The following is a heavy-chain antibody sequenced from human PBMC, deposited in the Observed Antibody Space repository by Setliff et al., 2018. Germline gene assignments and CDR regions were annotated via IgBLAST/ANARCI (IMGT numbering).Heavy chain of an antibody. V-gene: IGHV1-69*13. CDR2: IIPIFGTP. Sequence: VASVKVSCKASGGTFSRSAISWVRQAPGQGLEWMGGIIPIFGTPTYAQTFQGRVTIIADESTSTTYMELSSLRSEDTAVYYCARGPQKFYSDTSGYYYDALYYYYMDVWGKGTTVTVSS. J-gene: IGHJ6*03. CDR1: GGTFSRSA. CDR3: ARGPQKFYSDTSGYYYDALYYYYMDV. D-gene: IGHD3-22*01.